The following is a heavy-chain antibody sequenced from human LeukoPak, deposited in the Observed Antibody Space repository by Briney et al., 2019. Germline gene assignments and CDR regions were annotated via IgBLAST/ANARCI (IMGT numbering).Heavy chain of an antibody. CDR3: ARGTFDSSGYYSTHFDY. V-gene: IGHV3-53*01. J-gene: IGHJ4*02. CDR2: IYSGGST. Sequence: GGSLRLSCAASGFTVSSNYMSWVRQAPGKELEWVSVIYSGGSTYYADSVKGRFIISRDSSKNTLYLQMNSLRAEDTAVYYCARGTFDSSGYYSTHFDYWGQGTLVTVSS. D-gene: IGHD3-22*01. CDR1: GFTVSSNY.